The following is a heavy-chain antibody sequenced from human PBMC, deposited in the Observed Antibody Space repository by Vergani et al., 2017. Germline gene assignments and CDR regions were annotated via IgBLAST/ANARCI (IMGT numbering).Heavy chain of an antibody. CDR2: IHPADSDT. D-gene: IGHD3-22*01. CDR1: GYSFTNYW. Sequence: EVQLVQSGAEVQKPGESLKISCQISGYSFTNYWIGWVRQMPGKGLDWMGIIHPADSDTRYSPSFQGQVTISVDKSISTAYLQRSSLRASDSAMYYCARLYGRDSSRSKYFDYLGQGTLVTVSS. J-gene: IGHJ4*02. CDR3: ARLYGRDSSRSKYFDY. V-gene: IGHV5-51*01.